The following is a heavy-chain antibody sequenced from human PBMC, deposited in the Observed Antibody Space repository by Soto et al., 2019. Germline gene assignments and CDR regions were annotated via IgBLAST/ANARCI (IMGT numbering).Heavy chain of an antibody. CDR3: ATAFPESSSWARDDAFDI. CDR1: GYTFTGYY. J-gene: IGHJ3*02. V-gene: IGHV1-2*02. Sequence: ASVKVSCKASGYTFTGYYMHWVRQAPGQGLEWMGWINPNSGGTNYAQKFQGRVTMTRDTSTSTAYMELSRLRSDDTAVYYCATAFPESSSWARDDAFDIWGQGTMVTVSS. CDR2: INPNSGGT. D-gene: IGHD6-13*01.